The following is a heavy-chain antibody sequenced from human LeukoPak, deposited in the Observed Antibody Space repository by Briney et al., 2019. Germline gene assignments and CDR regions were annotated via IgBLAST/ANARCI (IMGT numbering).Heavy chain of an antibody. CDR3: VIWGDYDVLTGYYASDY. D-gene: IGHD3-9*01. CDR2: ITGSGGNT. J-gene: IGHJ4*02. Sequence: PGGSLRLSCAASGFTFSNYAMGWVRQAPGKGLEWVSAITGSGGNTYYADSVKGRFTISRDNSKNTVFLQMNSLRHEDTAIYYCVIWGDYDVLTGYYASDYWGQGTLVTVSS. CDR1: GFTFSNYA. V-gene: IGHV3-23*01.